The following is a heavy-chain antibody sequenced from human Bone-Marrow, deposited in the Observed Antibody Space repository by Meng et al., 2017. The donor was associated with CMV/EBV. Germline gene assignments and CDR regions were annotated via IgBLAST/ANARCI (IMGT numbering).Heavy chain of an antibody. CDR1: GYTFTSYG. J-gene: IGHJ6*02. V-gene: IGHV1-18*01. Sequence: ASVKVSCKASGYTFTSYGISWVRQAPGQGLEWMGWISAYNGNTNYAQKLQGRVTMTRDTSTSTVYMELSSLRSEDTAVYYCARDLVSSYDFWSGYYIWSESGTKVNGMDVWGQGTTVTVSS. CDR2: ISAYNGNT. CDR3: ARDLVSSYDFWSGYYIWSESGTKVNGMDV. D-gene: IGHD3-3*01.